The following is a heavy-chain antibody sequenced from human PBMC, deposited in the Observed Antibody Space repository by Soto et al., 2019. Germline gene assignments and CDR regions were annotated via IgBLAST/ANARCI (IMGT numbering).Heavy chain of an antibody. V-gene: IGHV1-3*01. CDR3: ARHATRPIAAAGLTFDY. CDR2: INAGNGNT. CDR1: GYTFTSYA. J-gene: IGHJ4*02. Sequence: ASVKVSCKASGYTFTSYAMHWVRQAPGQRLEWMGWINAGNGNTKYSQKFQGRVTITRDTSASTAYMELSSLRSEDTAVYYCARHATRPIAAAGLTFDYWGQRTLVTVSS. D-gene: IGHD6-13*01.